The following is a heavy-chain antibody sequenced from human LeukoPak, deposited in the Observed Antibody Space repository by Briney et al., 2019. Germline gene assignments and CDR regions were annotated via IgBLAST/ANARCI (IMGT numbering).Heavy chain of an antibody. J-gene: IGHJ4*02. V-gene: IGHV3-66*01. CDR1: GFTFSSYA. CDR3: ARFATYSSGWYLDY. Sequence: PGGSLRLSCAASGFTFSSYAMHWVRQAPGKGLEWVSVIYSGGSTYYADSVKGRFTISRDNSKNTLYLQMNSLRAEDTAVYYCARFATYSSGWYLDYWGQGTLVTVSS. CDR2: IYSGGST. D-gene: IGHD6-19*01.